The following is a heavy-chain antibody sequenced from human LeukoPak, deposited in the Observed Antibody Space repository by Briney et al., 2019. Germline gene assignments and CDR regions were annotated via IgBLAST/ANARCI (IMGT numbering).Heavy chain of an antibody. Sequence: GESLKISCKGSGYSFTSYWIGWVRQMPRKGLEWMGIIYPGDSDTKYSPSFQGQVTFSADKSINTAYLQWSSLKASDTAMYYCARHEDIVDSFDYWGQGTLVTVSS. V-gene: IGHV5-51*01. D-gene: IGHD5-12*01. CDR3: ARHEDIVDSFDY. CDR2: IYPGDSDT. J-gene: IGHJ4*02. CDR1: GYSFTSYW.